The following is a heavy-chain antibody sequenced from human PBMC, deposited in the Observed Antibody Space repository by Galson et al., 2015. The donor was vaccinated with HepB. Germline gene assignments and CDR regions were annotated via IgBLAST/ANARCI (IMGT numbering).Heavy chain of an antibody. V-gene: IGHV1-3*01. Sequence: SVKVSCKASGYTFTNYALHWVRQAPGQRLEWMGWINAGNGNTKYSQKFQGTVTITRDTSASTAYMELSSLRSEDTAVYYCARGPQLERRNWFDPWGQGTLVTVSS. J-gene: IGHJ5*02. D-gene: IGHD1-1*01. CDR2: INAGNGNT. CDR1: GYTFTNYA. CDR3: ARGPQLERRNWFDP.